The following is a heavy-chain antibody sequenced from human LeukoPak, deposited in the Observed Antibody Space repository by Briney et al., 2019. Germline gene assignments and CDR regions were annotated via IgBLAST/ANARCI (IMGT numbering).Heavy chain of an antibody. V-gene: IGHV1-2*06. CDR2: INPNNGGT. J-gene: IGHJ3*02. Sequence: ASVKVSCKTSGYNFIGYYIRWVRQAPGQGLEWMGRINPNNGGTNYAQKFQGRVTMTRDTSISTAYMELSRLRSDDTAVYYCASRSSGYYSGDAFDIWGQGTMVTVSS. CDR3: ASRSSGYYSGDAFDI. D-gene: IGHD3-22*01. CDR1: GYNFIGYY.